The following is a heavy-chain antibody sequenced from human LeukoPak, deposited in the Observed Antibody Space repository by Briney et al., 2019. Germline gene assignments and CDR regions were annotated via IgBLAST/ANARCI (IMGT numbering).Heavy chain of an antibody. D-gene: IGHD6-13*01. Sequence: GGSLRLSCAASGFTFSSYAMSWVRQAPGKGLERVSAISGSGGSTYYADSVKGRFTISRDNSKNTLYLQMNSLRAEDTAVYYCANQLQQPLPLDYWGQGTLVTVSS. V-gene: IGHV3-23*01. CDR2: ISGSGGST. J-gene: IGHJ4*02. CDR3: ANQLQQPLPLDY. CDR1: GFTFSSYA.